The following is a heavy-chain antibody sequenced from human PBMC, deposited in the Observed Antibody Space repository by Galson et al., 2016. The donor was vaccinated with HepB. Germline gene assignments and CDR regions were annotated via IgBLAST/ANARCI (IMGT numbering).Heavy chain of an antibody. Sequence: SETLSLTCTVSGGSISSGSYYWGWIRQPPGKGLEWIGSIYFGGTTYYNPSLKSRVTISVDTSKNQFSLTLSSVTAADTAVYYCARCDAYNSGKYYFDYWGQGTLVTVSS. V-gene: IGHV4-39*01. CDR1: GGSISSGSYY. CDR2: IYFGGTT. J-gene: IGHJ4*02. CDR3: ARCDAYNSGKYYFDY. D-gene: IGHD5-24*01.